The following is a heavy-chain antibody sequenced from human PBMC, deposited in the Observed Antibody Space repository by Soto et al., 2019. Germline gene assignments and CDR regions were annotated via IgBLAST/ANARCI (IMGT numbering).Heavy chain of an antibody. CDR2: IYYSGST. J-gene: IGHJ6*02. Sequence: SETLSLTCTVSGGSISSGYYYWSWIRQPPGKGLEWIGYIYYSGSTYYNPSLKSRVTISVDTSKNQFSLKLSSVTAADTAVYYCARDGSSNDYYYYYGMDVWGQGTTVTVSS. D-gene: IGHD6-6*01. V-gene: IGHV4-30-4*01. CDR3: ARDGSSNDYYYYYGMDV. CDR1: GGSISSGYYY.